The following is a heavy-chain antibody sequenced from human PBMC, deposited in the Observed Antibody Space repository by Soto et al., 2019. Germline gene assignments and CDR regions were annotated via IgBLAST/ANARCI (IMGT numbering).Heavy chain of an antibody. J-gene: IGHJ4*02. V-gene: IGHV3-30*18. CDR3: AKSPSKARDYDVLPGYSGYFDY. D-gene: IGHD3-9*01. CDR2: TSFDGSHE. CDR1: GFIFSDFG. Sequence: PGGSLRLSCAASGFIFSDFGMSWVRQAPGKGLEWVAVTSFDGSHEYYAASAKGRFTISRDNSKNMLLLQMDNVRAEDTAVYYCAKSPSKARDYDVLPGYSGYFDYWGLGTLVTVSS.